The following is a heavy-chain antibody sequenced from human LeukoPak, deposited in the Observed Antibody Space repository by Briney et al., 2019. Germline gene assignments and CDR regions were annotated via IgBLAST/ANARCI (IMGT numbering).Heavy chain of an antibody. V-gene: IGHV3-30-3*01. CDR2: ISYDGSFQ. D-gene: IGHD1-26*01. Sequence: PGGSLRLSCSVSGFTFSSHAMHWVRQAPGKGLECVAYISYDGSFQYHADSVKGRFTISRDNSKDMLYLQMNSLRVDDSATYHRVGEVGSRQMNSWGQGTLVTVSS. CDR3: VGEVGSRQMNS. J-gene: IGHJ4*02. CDR1: GFTFSSHA.